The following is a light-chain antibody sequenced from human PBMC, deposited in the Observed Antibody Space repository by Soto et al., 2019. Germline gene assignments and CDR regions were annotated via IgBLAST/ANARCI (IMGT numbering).Light chain of an antibody. Sequence: QSVLTQPASVSGSPGQSITISCTGTSSVVGAYNYVSWYQQHPGIPPKLFIYGVRNRPSGVSNRFSGSKSGNTASLTISGLQAEDEADYYCTSYTTSTTLVFGTGTKVTVL. J-gene: IGLJ1*01. CDR3: TSYTTSTTLV. V-gene: IGLV2-14*03. CDR2: GVR. CDR1: SSVVGAYNY.